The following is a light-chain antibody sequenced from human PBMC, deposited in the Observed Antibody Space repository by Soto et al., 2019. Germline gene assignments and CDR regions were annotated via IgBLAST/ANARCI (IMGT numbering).Light chain of an antibody. CDR3: QQYNNWPPYT. CDR1: HSVSSD. J-gene: IGKJ2*01. V-gene: IGKV3-15*01. CDR2: GAS. Sequence: EIVMTQSPATLSVSPGERATLSCRASHSVSSDLAWYQQKPGQAPRLLIYGASTRAIGIPARFSGSGSGTEFTLTISSLQSEDFAVYYCQQYNNWPPYTFGQGTKLEIK.